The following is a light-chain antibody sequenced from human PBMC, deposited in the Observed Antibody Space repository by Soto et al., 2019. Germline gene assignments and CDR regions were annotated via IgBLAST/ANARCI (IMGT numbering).Light chain of an antibody. CDR1: SSNIGAGYD. CDR2: GNS. CDR3: QSYDSSLSGYV. V-gene: IGLV1-40*01. Sequence: QSVLTQPPSVSGAPGQRVTISCTGSSSNIGAGYDVHWYQQLPGTAPKLLIYGNSNRPSGVPDRFSGPKSGTSASLAITGLQAEDEADYYCQSYDSSLSGYVFGTGTKLTFL. J-gene: IGLJ1*01.